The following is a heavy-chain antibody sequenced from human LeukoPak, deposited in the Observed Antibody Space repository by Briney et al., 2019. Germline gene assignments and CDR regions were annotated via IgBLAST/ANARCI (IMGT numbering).Heavy chain of an antibody. CDR3: ARDDGMIAARPFGYYYYYMDV. CDR2: INPSGGTT. CDR1: GYTFTSYY. Sequence: GASVKLSCKASGYTFTSYYIHWVRQAPGPGLEWMGIINPSGGTTNYAQKFQGRVTMTRDMSTSTVYMQLSSLRSEDTAVYYCARDDGMIAARPFGYYYYYMDVWGKGTTVTVSS. D-gene: IGHD6-6*01. V-gene: IGHV1-46*01. J-gene: IGHJ6*03.